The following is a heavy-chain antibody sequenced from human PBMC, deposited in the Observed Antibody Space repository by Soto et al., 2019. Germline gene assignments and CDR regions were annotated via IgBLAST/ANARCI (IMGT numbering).Heavy chain of an antibody. J-gene: IGHJ6*02. CDR1: GGTFSSYA. Sequence: ASVKVSCKASGGTFSSYAISWVRQAPGQGLEWMGGIIPICGTANYAQKFQGRVTITADESTSTAYMELSSLRSEDTAVYYCARSSWGYYYYYGMDVWGQGTTVTVSS. CDR3: ARSSWGYYYYYGMDV. CDR2: IIPICGTA. D-gene: IGHD7-27*01. V-gene: IGHV1-69*13.